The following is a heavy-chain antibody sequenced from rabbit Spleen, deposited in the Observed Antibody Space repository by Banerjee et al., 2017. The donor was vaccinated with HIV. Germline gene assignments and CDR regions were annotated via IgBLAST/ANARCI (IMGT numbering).Heavy chain of an antibody. V-gene: IGHV1S45*01. Sequence: QEQLEESGGGLVKPEGSLTLTCKASGFSFSDRDVMCWVHQAPGKGLEWIACINTYTAKSVYATWATGRFTISRTSSTTVTLQMTSLTAADTATYFCARDLVAVIGWNFNLWGPGTLVTVS. CDR1: GFSFSDRDV. CDR2: INTYTAKS. D-gene: IGHD1-1*01. CDR3: ARDLVAVIGWNFNL. J-gene: IGHJ4*01.